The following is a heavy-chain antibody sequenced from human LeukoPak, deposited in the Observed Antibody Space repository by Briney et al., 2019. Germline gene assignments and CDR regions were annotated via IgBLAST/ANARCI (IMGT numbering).Heavy chain of an antibody. D-gene: IGHD3-10*01. CDR3: ARDDYRGVTNFDP. CDR1: GGSISPYF. Sequence: SETLSLTCTVSGGSISPYFWSWIRQPPGKGLEWIGYISYTGSTNYNPSLKSRVTISVDTSKNQFSLQLTSVTAADTAVYYCARDDYRGVTNFDPWGRGTLVTVSS. V-gene: IGHV4-59*01. CDR2: ISYTGST. J-gene: IGHJ5*02.